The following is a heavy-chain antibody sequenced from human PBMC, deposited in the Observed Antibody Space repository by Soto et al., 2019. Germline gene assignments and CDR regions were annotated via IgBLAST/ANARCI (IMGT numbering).Heavy chain of an antibody. J-gene: IGHJ4*02. CDR3: AKDPYYDILTGYYTLHY. CDR1: RFTFSSYA. Sequence: PGGSLRLSCAASRFTFSSYAMIWVRQAPGKGLEWVSGISGSGGSTYYADSVKGRFSISRDNSKNTLYLQMNGLGAEDTAVYYCAKDPYYDILTGYYTLHYWGQGTQVTVSS. CDR2: ISGSGGST. D-gene: IGHD3-9*01. V-gene: IGHV3-23*01.